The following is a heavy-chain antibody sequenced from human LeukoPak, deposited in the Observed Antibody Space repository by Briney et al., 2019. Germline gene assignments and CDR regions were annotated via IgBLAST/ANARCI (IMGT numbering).Heavy chain of an antibody. CDR1: GFTFNSYA. Sequence: GGSLRLSCAASGFTFNSYAMNWVRQAPGKGLEWVANIKDDGSDKYYVDSVKGRFTISKDNAKNSLFLQMNSLRVEDTAVYYCVPLNWNPPGDFDRWGQGTLVTVSS. V-gene: IGHV3-7*01. CDR3: VPLNWNPPGDFDR. CDR2: IKDDGSDK. J-gene: IGHJ4*02. D-gene: IGHD1-20*01.